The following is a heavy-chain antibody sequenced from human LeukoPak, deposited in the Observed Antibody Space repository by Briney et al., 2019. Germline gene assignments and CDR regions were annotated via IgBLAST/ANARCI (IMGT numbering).Heavy chain of an antibody. CDR1: GGSFSGYY. D-gene: IGHD3-10*01. Sequence: SETLSLTCAVYGGSFSGYYWSWIRQPPGKGLEWIGEINHSGSTNYNPSLKSRVTISVDTSKNQFSLKLNSVTAADTAVYYCARAGFRGRYYGSGRSFDYWGQGTLVTVSS. V-gene: IGHV4-34*01. J-gene: IGHJ4*02. CDR2: INHSGST. CDR3: ARAGFRGRYYGSGRSFDY.